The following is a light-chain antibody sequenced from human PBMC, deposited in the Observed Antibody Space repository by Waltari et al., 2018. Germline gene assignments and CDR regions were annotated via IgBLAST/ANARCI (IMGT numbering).Light chain of an antibody. CDR3: SSESSDKVVL. CDR1: TSVVGRSNS. CDR2: DVS. V-gene: IGLV2-14*03. Sequence: QSALTQPAPVSGSPGQSPTIACTGTTSVVGRSNSVAWYQDHPGQGPKVIIYDVSDRPSGVSARFSGSKSGNTASLTISGLQAEDEADYYCSSESSDKVVLFGGGTKVTVL. J-gene: IGLJ3*02.